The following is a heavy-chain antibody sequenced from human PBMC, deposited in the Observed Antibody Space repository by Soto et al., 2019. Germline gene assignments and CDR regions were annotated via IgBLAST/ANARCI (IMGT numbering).Heavy chain of an antibody. Sequence: PSETLSLTCTVSGGSISSGGYYWSWIRQHPGKGLEWIGYIYYSGSTYYNPSLKSRVTISVDTSKNQFSLKLSSVTAADTAMYYCARHLGDWIEKEYYFDYWGQGTLVTVSS. D-gene: IGHD1-1*01. J-gene: IGHJ4*02. V-gene: IGHV4-31*03. CDR3: ARHLGDWIEKEYYFDY. CDR1: GGSISSGGYY. CDR2: IYYSGST.